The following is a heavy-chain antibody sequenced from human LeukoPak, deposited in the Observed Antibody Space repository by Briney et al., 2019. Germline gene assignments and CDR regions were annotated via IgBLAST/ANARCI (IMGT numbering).Heavy chain of an antibody. Sequence: SETLSLTCTVSGGSISSYYWSWIRQPPGKGLEWIGYIYYSGSTNYNPSLKSRVTISVDTSKDHFSLKLSSVTAADTAVYYCARQGVTDDAFDIWGQGTMVTVSS. CDR2: IYYSGST. J-gene: IGHJ3*02. D-gene: IGHD4-23*01. CDR3: ARQGVTDDAFDI. CDR1: GGSISSYY. V-gene: IGHV4-59*08.